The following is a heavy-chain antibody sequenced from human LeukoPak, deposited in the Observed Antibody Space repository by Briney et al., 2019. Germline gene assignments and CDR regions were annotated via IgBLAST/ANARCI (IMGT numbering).Heavy chain of an antibody. Sequence: PGGSLRLSCAASGFTFSSYWMSWVRQAPGKGLEWVSAISGSGGSTYYADSVKGRFTISRDNSKNTLYLQMNSLRAEDTAVYYCAKISFSYQLLSPFDYWGQGTLVTVSS. J-gene: IGHJ4*02. V-gene: IGHV3-23*01. CDR3: AKISFSYQLLSPFDY. D-gene: IGHD2-2*01. CDR1: GFTFSSYW. CDR2: ISGSGGST.